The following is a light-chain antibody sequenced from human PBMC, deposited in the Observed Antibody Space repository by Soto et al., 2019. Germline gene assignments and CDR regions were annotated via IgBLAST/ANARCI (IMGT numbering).Light chain of an antibody. Sequence: EIVLTQSPATLSLSPGETATLSCRASQSVSSSLAWYQQKPGQTPRLLIYDASNRATGIPARFSGSGSGTDFTLTVSSLEPEDFAVYYCQQRSSWPLTFGAGTKVEIK. CDR3: QQRSSWPLT. V-gene: IGKV3-11*01. CDR2: DAS. J-gene: IGKJ4*01. CDR1: QSVSSS.